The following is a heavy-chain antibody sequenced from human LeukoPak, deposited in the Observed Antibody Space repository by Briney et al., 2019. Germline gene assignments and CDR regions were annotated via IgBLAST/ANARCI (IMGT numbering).Heavy chain of an antibody. V-gene: IGHV3-23*01. J-gene: IGHJ5*02. CDR2: ISGSGGST. CDR1: GFTFSSYA. D-gene: IGHD2-15*01. CDR3: AKDGSTGYCSGGSCYDWFDP. Sequence: GGSLRLSCAASGFTFSSYAMSWVRQAPGKGLEWVSAISGSGGSTYYADSVKGRFTISRDNSKNTLYLQMNSLRAEDTAVYYCAKDGSTGYCSGGSCYDWFDPWGQGTLVTVSS.